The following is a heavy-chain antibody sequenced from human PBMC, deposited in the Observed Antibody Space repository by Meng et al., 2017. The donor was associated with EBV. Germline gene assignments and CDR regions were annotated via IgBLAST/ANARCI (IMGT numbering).Heavy chain of an antibody. V-gene: IGHV3-15*01. CDR2: IKSKTDGGTT. CDR3: TTERDYYDSSLEYYFDY. J-gene: IGHJ4*02. CDR1: GFTFSNAW. Sequence: EVQLVESGGGLVKPGGSLRLSFAASGFTFSNAWMSWVRQAPGKGLEWVGRIKSKTDGGTTDYAAPVKGRFTISRDDSKNTLYLQMNSLKTEDTAVYYCTTERDYYDSSLEYYFDYWGQGTLVTVDS. D-gene: IGHD3-22*01.